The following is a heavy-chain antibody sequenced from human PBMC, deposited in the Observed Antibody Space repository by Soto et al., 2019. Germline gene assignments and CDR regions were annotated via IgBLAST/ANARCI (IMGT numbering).Heavy chain of an antibody. V-gene: IGHV1-58*01. CDR1: GLTFSSSA. Sequence: QMQLVQSGPEVKKPGTSVKLSCKASGLTFSSSAVQWVRQSRGQRLEWIGWIVAGSGDTKYAQRFHERVTFSRDMSTDTAYMELSSLRSDDTGVYFCAARWDFRASCADMDVWGQGPAVTVSS. J-gene: IGHJ6*02. CDR3: AARWDFRASCADMDV. CDR2: IVAGSGDT. D-gene: IGHD1-26*01.